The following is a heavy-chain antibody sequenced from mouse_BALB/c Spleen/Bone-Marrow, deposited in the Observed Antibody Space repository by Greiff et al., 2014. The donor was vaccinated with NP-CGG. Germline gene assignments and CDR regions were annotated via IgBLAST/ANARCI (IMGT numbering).Heavy chain of an antibody. CDR2: INPYNDGT. D-gene: IGHD1-1*01. CDR1: GYTFTSYV. CDR3: ARSEYFGSSYDY. Sequence: VQLKESGPELVKPGASVKMSCKASGYTFTSYVMHWMKQKPGQGLEWIGYINPYNDGTKYIETFKGKATLTSDKSSSTAYMDLSSLTSEDSAVYFCARSEYFGSSYDYWGQGTTLTVSS. V-gene: IGHV1-14*01. J-gene: IGHJ2*01.